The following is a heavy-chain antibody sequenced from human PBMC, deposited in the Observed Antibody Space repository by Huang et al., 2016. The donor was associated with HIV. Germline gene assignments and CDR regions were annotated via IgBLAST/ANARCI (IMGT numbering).Heavy chain of an antibody. D-gene: IGHD1-7*01. J-gene: IGHJ6*02. CDR2: IKQDESEK. Sequence: VESRGRSVQPGGSIKLSCVGSTFTFGAYWMSWVRQPPGKGLEWVANIKQDESEKYYVESVKGRFNISRDNARKVLFLEMDDLRVEDTAIYFCATKTAGMDIWGQGTTVTVSS. CDR3: ATKTAGMDI. V-gene: IGHV3-7*01. CDR1: TFTFGAYW.